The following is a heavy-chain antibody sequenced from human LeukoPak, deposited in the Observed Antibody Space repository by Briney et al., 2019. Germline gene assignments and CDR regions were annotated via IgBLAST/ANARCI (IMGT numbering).Heavy chain of an antibody. Sequence: SETLSLTCTVSGGSISSSSYYWGWIRQPPGKGLEWIGSIYYSGSTYYNPSLKSRVTISVDTSKNQFSLKLSSVTAADTAVYFCASRPPPRXAXSWHXWGQGXLVTV. CDR3: ASRPPPRXAXSWHX. CDR2: IYYSGST. J-gene: IGHJ1*01. CDR1: GGSISSSSYY. V-gene: IGHV4-39*01.